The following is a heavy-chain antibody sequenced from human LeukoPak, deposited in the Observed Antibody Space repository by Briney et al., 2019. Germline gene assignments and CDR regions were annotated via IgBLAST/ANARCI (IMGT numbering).Heavy chain of an antibody. CDR1: GYTFTSYS. Sequence: ASVKVSCKASGYTFTSYSMHWVRQAPGQGLEWMGIINPSGDSTTYAQKFQGRVTMTRDTSTSTVYMELSRLRSEDTAVYYCARGVLSPGGAVAGTRYFDYWGQGTLVTVYS. CDR2: INPSGDST. D-gene: IGHD6-19*01. CDR3: ARGVLSPGGAVAGTRYFDY. V-gene: IGHV1-46*01. J-gene: IGHJ4*02.